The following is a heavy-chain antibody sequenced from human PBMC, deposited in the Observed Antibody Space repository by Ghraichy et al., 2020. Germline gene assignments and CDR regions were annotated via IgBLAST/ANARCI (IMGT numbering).Heavy chain of an antibody. CDR2: IYYSGST. CDR1: GGSVSSGSYY. J-gene: IGHJ4*02. CDR3: ARAPDYYDSSGPLPDY. V-gene: IGHV4-61*01. D-gene: IGHD3-22*01. Sequence: SETLSLTCTVSGGSVSSGSYYWSWIRQPPGKGLEWIGYIYYSGSTNYNPSLKSRVTISVDTSKNQFSLKLSSVTAADTAVYYCARAPDYYDSSGPLPDYWGQGTLVTVSS.